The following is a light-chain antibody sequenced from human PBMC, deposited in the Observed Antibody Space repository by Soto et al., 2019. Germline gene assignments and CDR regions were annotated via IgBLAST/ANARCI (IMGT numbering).Light chain of an antibody. V-gene: IGLV2-23*03. CDR1: SSDVGSYNL. Sequence: QSVLTHPASVSGSPGQSITISCTGTSSDVGSYNLVSWYQQHPDKAPKLMIYEGSKRPSGVSDRFSGSKSGSTASLTISGLQAEDEADYYCCSYAGSRTFVVFGGGTKLTVL. CDR2: EGS. CDR3: CSYAGSRTFVV. J-gene: IGLJ2*01.